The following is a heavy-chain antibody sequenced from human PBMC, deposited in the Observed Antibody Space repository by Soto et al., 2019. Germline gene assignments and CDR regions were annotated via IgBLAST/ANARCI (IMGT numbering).Heavy chain of an antibody. CDR1: GFTFSSYA. D-gene: IGHD2-2*01. V-gene: IGHV3-30-3*01. Sequence: VQLVESGGGVVQPGRSLRLSCAASGFTFSSYAMHWVRKAPGKGLEWVAVISYDGSNKYYADAVKGRFTISRDNSKNTRYLQMNSLRAEDTAVYYCARDADCSSTSCYYFDYWGQGTLVTVA. CDR3: ARDADCSSTSCYYFDY. CDR2: ISYDGSNK. J-gene: IGHJ4*02.